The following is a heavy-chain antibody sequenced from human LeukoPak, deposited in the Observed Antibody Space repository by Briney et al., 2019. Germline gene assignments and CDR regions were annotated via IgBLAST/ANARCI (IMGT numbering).Heavy chain of an antibody. CDR1: GYTLTELS. J-gene: IGHJ6*02. V-gene: IGHV1-24*01. CDR2: FDPEDGET. D-gene: IGHD1-1*01. CDR3: ATAGTGTTSPFYYYYGMDV. Sequence: GASVKVSCKVSGYTLTELSMHWVRQAPGKGLEWMGGFDPEDGETIHAQKFQGRVTMTEDTSTDTAYMELSSLRSEDTAVYYCATAGTGTTSPFYYYYGMDVWGQGTTVTVSS.